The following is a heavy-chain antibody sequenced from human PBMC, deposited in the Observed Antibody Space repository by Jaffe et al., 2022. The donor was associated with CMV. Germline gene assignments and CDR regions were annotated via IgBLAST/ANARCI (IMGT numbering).Heavy chain of an antibody. D-gene: IGHD6-6*01. Sequence: QVQLVESGGGVVQPGRSLRLSCAASGFTFSSYGMHWVRQAPGKGLEWVAVIWYDGSNKYYADSVKGRFTISRDNSKNTLYLQMNSLRAEDTAVYYCARDSSIAAPERSYYYYYMDVWGKGTTVTVSS. V-gene: IGHV3-33*08. J-gene: IGHJ6*03. CDR2: IWYDGSNK. CDR3: ARDSSIAAPERSYYYYYMDV. CDR1: GFTFSSYG.